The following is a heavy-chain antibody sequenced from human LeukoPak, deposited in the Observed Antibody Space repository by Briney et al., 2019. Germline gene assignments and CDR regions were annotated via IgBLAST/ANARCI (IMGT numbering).Heavy chain of an antibody. J-gene: IGHJ3*02. CDR1: GFTFNTDT. Sequence: GGSLRLSCAASGFTFNTDTMNWVRQAPGKGLEWVAYISTSSSTIYYADSVKGRFTISRDNAKSSLYLQMHSLRDEDTAVYYCAREVTNDAFDIWGQGTMVTVSS. CDR2: ISTSSSTI. V-gene: IGHV3-48*02. D-gene: IGHD4-17*01. CDR3: AREVTNDAFDI.